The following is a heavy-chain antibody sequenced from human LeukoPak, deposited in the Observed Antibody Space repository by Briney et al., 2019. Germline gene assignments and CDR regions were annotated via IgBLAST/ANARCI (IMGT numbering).Heavy chain of an antibody. CDR3: ARPNWHDARLGAFNI. Sequence: SETLSLTCTVSGDSISSGNYWGWIRPPPGKGLEWIGSDYYSGGTYYKPSLKTRITLPVHTSRNQFSLKLNSVTAADTAVYFCARPNWHDARLGAFNIWGQGTMVTVSS. D-gene: IGHD1-1*01. J-gene: IGHJ3*02. V-gene: IGHV4-38-2*02. CDR1: GDSISSGNY. CDR2: DYYSGGT.